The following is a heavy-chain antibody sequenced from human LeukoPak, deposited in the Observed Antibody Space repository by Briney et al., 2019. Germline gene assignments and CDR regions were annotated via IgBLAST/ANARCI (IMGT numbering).Heavy chain of an antibody. Sequence: GGSLRLSCAASGFTFRNYWMGWVRQAPGKGLEWVANTKPDGSAEYYADSVRGRFTTSRDNANNLLYLQMNRLRAEDTAVYYCARDFGRGYSGYDYRSTPDEWGQGTLVTVSS. CDR2: TKPDGSAE. CDR3: ARDFGRGYSGYDYRSTPDE. D-gene: IGHD5-12*01. J-gene: IGHJ4*02. V-gene: IGHV3-7*01. CDR1: GFTFRNYW.